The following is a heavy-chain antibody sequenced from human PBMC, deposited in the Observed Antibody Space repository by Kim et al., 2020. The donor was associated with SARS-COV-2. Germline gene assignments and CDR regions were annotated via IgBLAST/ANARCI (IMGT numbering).Heavy chain of an antibody. V-gene: IGHV4-59*08. D-gene: IGHD3-16*01. CDR3: ARQLEVGYYFDD. J-gene: IGHJ4*02. Sequence: NYNPSLKSRVTISVETSKNQYSLKLSSVPAADTAVYYCARQLEVGYYFDDWGQGTLVTVSS.